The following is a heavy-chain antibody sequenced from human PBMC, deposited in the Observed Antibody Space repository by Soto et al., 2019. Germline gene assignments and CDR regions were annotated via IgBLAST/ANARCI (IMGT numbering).Heavy chain of an antibody. D-gene: IGHD5-12*01. CDR2: ISSSSSYI. CDR3: ARDRPRRGYSGYDTYYYYGMDV. J-gene: IGHJ6*02. CDR1: GFTFSSHS. Sequence: GGSLRLSYAASGFTFSSHSRNWVRQAPGKGLEWVSSISSSSSYIYYADSVKGRFTISRDNAKNSLYLQMNSLRAEDTAVYYCARDRPRRGYSGYDTYYYYGMDVWGQGTTVTVSS. V-gene: IGHV3-21*01.